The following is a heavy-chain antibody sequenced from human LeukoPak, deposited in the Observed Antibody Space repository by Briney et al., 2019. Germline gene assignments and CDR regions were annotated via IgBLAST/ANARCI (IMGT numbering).Heavy chain of an antibody. J-gene: IGHJ4*02. Sequence: GGSLRLSCAASGFTFSGYSMNWVRQAPGKGLEWVSSISSSSSYIYYADSVKGRFTISRDNAKNSLYLQMNSLRAEDTAVYYCARPRDYGDYGGGYWGQGTLVTVSS. CDR1: GFTFSGYS. CDR3: ARPRDYGDYGGGY. D-gene: IGHD4-17*01. V-gene: IGHV3-21*01. CDR2: ISSSSSYI.